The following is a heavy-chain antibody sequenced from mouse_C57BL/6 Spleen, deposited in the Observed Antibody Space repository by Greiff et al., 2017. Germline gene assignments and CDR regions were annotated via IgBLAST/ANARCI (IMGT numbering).Heavy chain of an antibody. J-gene: IGHJ2*01. CDR1: GYAFSSSW. CDR3: ARSGVITTVVFDY. Sequence: VQLKQSGPELVKPGASVKISCKASGYAFSSSWMNWVKQRPGKGLEWIGRIYPGDGDTNYNGKFKGKATLTADKSSSTAYMQLSSLTSEDSAVYFCARSGVITTVVFDYWGQGTTLTVSS. CDR2: IYPGDGDT. V-gene: IGHV1-82*01. D-gene: IGHD1-1*01.